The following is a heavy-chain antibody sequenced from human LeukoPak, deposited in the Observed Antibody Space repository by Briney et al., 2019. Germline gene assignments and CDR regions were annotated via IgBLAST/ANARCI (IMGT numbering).Heavy chain of an antibody. Sequence: GGSLRLSCAASGFTFSSYAMSWVRQAPGKGLEWVSAISGSGGSTYYADSVKGRFTTSRDNSKNTLYLQMNSLRAEDTAVYYCAKVVRIPNWFDPWGQGTLVTVSS. D-gene: IGHD2-21*01. CDR2: ISGSGGST. CDR3: AKVVRIPNWFDP. CDR1: GFTFSSYA. J-gene: IGHJ5*02. V-gene: IGHV3-23*01.